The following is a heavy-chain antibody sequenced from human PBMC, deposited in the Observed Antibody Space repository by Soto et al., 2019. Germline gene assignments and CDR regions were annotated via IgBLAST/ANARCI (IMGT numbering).Heavy chain of an antibody. CDR3: ARGQRFSDWFDP. J-gene: IGHJ5*02. CDR2: IYSSGST. CDR1: GGAVCVSY. Sequence: PSWTLSLTCTVTGGAVCVSYGTWFRQSDGEGLEWIVRIYSSGSTNYNPSLKSRVTISLDTSMNYFSLRLSSVTAADTAVYYCARGQRFSDWFDPWGQGTLVTVSS. D-gene: IGHD3-3*01. V-gene: IGHV4-4*07.